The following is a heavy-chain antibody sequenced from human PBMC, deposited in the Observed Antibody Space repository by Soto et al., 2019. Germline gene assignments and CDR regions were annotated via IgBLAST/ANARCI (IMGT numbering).Heavy chain of an antibody. V-gene: IGHV4-39*01. CDR3: ARHVHSSGSGWCAFDI. D-gene: IGHD6-19*01. J-gene: IGHJ3*02. Sequence: SETLSLTCTVSGGSISSSTYYWGWIRQSPGKGLEWIGSIFYSGTTYYNPSLKSRVTISVDTSKNQFSLRLNSVTAADTAVYYCARHVHSSGSGWCAFDIWGQGTTVTVSS. CDR2: IFYSGTT. CDR1: GGSISSSTYY.